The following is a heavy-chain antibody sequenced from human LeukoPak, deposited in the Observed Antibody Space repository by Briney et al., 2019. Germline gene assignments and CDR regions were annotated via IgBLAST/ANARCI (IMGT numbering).Heavy chain of an antibody. V-gene: IGHV4-59*01. CDR1: GGSISSYC. Sequence: PSETLSLTCTVSGGSISSYCWSWIRQPPGKGLEWIGYIYYSGSTNYNPSLKSRVTISVDTSKNQFSLKLSSVTAADTAVYYCARDLGLYYFDYWGQGTLVTVSS. CDR3: ARDLGLYYFDY. J-gene: IGHJ4*02. CDR2: IYYSGST.